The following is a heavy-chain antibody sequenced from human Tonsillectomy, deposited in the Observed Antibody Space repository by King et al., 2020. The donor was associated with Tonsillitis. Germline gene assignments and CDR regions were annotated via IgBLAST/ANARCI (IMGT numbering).Heavy chain of an antibody. V-gene: IGHV4-61*02. Sequence: VQLQESGPGLVKPSQTLSLTCTVSGGSISSGSYYWSWIRQPAGKGLEWIGRIYTSGSTNYNPSLKSRVTMSVDTSKNQFSLKLSSVTAADTAVYYCAGRYFDWSYAFDIWGQGTMVTVSS. J-gene: IGHJ3*02. CDR2: IYTSGST. D-gene: IGHD3-9*01. CDR1: GGSISSGSYY. CDR3: AGRYFDWSYAFDI.